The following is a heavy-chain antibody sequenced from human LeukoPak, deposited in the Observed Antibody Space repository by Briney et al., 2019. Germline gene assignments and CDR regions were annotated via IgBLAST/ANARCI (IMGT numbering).Heavy chain of an antibody. V-gene: IGHV3-53*01. CDR1: GFTVVTND. CDR2: LYSDGNT. D-gene: IGHD1-14*01. CDR3: ARGVEPLAANTLAY. J-gene: IGHJ4*02. Sequence: GGSLRLSCAASGFTVVTNDMTWVRQAPGKGLEWVSVLYSDGNTKYADSVQGRFTISRDNSKNSLYLEMNSLSPDDTAVYYCARGVEPLAANTLAYWGQGTLVTVSS.